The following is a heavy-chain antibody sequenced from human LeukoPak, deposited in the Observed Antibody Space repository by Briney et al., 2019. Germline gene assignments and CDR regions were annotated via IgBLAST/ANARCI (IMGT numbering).Heavy chain of an antibody. V-gene: IGHV3-53*01. D-gene: IGHD2-2*02. CDR3: ARRDIVVVPASILGAFDI. CDR2: IYSGGST. Sequence: GGSLRLSCAASGFTVSSNYMSWVRQAPGKGLEWVSVIYSGGSTYYADSVKGRFTIPRDNSKNTLYLQMNSLRAEDTALYYRARRDIVVVPASILGAFDIWGQGTMVTVSS. CDR1: GFTVSSNY. J-gene: IGHJ3*02.